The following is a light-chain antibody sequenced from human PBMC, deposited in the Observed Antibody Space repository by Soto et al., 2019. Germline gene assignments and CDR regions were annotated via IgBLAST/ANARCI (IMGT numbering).Light chain of an antibody. V-gene: IGLV2-14*01. CDR2: EVR. CDR3: SSYTSSSTPYV. J-gene: IGLJ1*01. CDR1: SSDVGGYNY. Sequence: QYALTQPASVSGSPGQSITISCTGTSSDVGGYNYVSWYQQHPGKAPKLMIYEVRNRPSGVSNRFSGSKSGNTASLTISGLQAEDEADYYCSSYTSSSTPYVFGTGTKVTVL.